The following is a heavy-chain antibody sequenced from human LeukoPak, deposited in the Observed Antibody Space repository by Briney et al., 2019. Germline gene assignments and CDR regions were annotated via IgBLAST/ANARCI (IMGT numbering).Heavy chain of an antibody. CDR2: IRASGDRT. Sequence: GGSLRLSCVVSGFTFINYGMSWVRQAPGKGLEWVSTIRASGDRTYYAESVKGRFTMSGDKSKNTLYLQVNSLRAEDTAVYYCAKGGKWDVTPFDYWGQGTLVTVSS. J-gene: IGHJ4*02. V-gene: IGHV3-23*01. CDR3: AKGGKWDVTPFDY. CDR1: GFTFINYG. D-gene: IGHD1-26*01.